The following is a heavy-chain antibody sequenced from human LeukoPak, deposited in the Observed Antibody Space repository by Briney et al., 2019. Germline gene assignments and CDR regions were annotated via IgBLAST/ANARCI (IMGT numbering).Heavy chain of an antibody. Sequence: ASVKVSCKASGYTFTGYYMHWLRQAPGQGLEWMGWINPNSGGTNYAQKFQGRVTMTRDTSISTAYMELSRLRSDDTAVYYCARVVDTAMVMDYWGQGTLVTVSS. V-gene: IGHV1-2*02. CDR3: ARVVDTAMVMDY. J-gene: IGHJ4*02. CDR1: GYTFTGYY. D-gene: IGHD5-18*01. CDR2: INPNSGGT.